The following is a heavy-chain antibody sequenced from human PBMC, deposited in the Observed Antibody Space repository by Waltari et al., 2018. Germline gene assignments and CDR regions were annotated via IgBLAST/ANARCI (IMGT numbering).Heavy chain of an antibody. CDR1: GDSMSSSDW. J-gene: IGHJ4*02. CDR3: ARDRGRGIYLDS. V-gene: IGHV4-4*02. Sequence: QMQLQESGPGLVKPSGTLSLTCTVSGDSMSSSDWWSWVRQTPEKGLEWIGEIQRSGRTHYNPSFESRGTISIDTSKNQFSLKVTSTTAADTAVYYCARDRGRGIYLDSWGRGTLVTVSP. CDR2: IQRSGRT. D-gene: IGHD2-15*01.